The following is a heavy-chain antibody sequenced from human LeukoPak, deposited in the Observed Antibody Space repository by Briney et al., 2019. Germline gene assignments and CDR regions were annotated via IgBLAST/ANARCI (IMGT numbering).Heavy chain of an antibody. CDR1: GGSISNYY. Sequence: SETLSLTCTVSGGSISNYYWGWIRQPPGKGLEWIGSIYYSGSTYYNPSLKSRVTISVDTSKNQFSLKLSSVTAADTAVYYCARLQAAAGRFDYWGQGTLVTVSS. CDR2: IYYSGST. D-gene: IGHD6-13*01. CDR3: ARLQAAAGRFDY. V-gene: IGHV4-39*01. J-gene: IGHJ4*02.